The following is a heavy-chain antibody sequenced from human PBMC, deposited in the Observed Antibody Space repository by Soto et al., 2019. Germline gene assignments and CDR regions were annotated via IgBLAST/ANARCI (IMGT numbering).Heavy chain of an antibody. CDR2: ISSNGDIT. D-gene: IGHD2-21*02. CDR3: ARLPKGSLVTA. Sequence: LVESGGGLVHPGESLRLSCEGSGFRFSDHSMNWVRQAPGKGLQWISYISSNGDITYYADSVKGRFTVSRDNANNALFLQINSLRDDDTTTYYCARLPKGSLVTAWGQGARVTVSS. V-gene: IGHV3-48*02. J-gene: IGHJ4*02. CDR1: GFRFSDHS.